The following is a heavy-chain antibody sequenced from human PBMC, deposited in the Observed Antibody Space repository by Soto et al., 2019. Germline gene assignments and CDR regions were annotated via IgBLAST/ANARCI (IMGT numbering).Heavy chain of an antibody. Sequence: QLQLQESGPGLVKPSETLSLTCTVSGGSISSSSYYWGWIRQPPGKGLEWIGRIYYSGSTYYNPSLKSRVTISVDTSKNQFSLKLSSVTAADTAVYYCARHYYDFWSGIDYWGQGTLVTVSS. CDR3: ARHYYDFWSGIDY. J-gene: IGHJ4*02. D-gene: IGHD3-3*01. CDR2: IYYSGST. CDR1: GGSISSSSYY. V-gene: IGHV4-39*01.